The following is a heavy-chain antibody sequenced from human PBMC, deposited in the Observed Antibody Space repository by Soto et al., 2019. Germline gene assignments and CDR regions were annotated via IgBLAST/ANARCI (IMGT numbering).Heavy chain of an antibody. D-gene: IGHD1-1*01. J-gene: IGHJ5*02. CDR1: GPSISSYY. Sequence: PSETLSLTCTVSGPSISSYYWSWIRQPPGKGLEWIGHIYYSGSTNYNPSLKSRVTISLDTSKNQFSLKLSSVTAADTAVYYCARDIWNDWNHFQFDPCGLGTLVTVSA. V-gene: IGHV4-59*01. CDR3: ARDIWNDWNHFQFDP. CDR2: IYYSGST.